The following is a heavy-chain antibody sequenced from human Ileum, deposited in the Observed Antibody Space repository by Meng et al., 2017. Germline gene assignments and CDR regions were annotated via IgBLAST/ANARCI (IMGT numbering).Heavy chain of an antibody. D-gene: IGHD6-6*01. V-gene: IGHV4-31*03. CDR3: AREVNIAADSDGFDI. J-gene: IGHJ3*02. CDR1: CVSISSDTYV. Sequence: PGLGMPVTPWSMPVICYCVSISSDTYVMSWVRQVPGKGLEWIAYIHHYGGDYYNPSLKNRVTISVDTSKNQFSLSLISVTAADTAVYFCAREVNIAADSDGFDIWGLGTMVTVSS. CDR2: IHHYGGD.